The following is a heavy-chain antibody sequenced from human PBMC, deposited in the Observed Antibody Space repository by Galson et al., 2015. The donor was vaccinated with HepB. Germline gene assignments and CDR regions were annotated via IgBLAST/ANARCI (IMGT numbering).Heavy chain of an antibody. J-gene: IGHJ6*04. CDR2: ISSNGGST. CDR1: GFTFSSYV. V-gene: IGHV3-64D*06. D-gene: IGHD3-10*01. CDR3: PLLWFGESLAMDV. Sequence: SLRLSCAASGFTFSSYVMHWVRQAPGKGLEYVSAISSNGGSTYYADSVKGRFTISRDNSKNTLYLQMSSLRAEDTAVYYCPLLWFGESLAMDVWGKGTTVTVSS.